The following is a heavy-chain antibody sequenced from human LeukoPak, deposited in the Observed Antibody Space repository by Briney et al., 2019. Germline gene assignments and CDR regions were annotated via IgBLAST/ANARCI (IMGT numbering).Heavy chain of an antibody. D-gene: IGHD4-17*01. CDR3: ASTSKGHPYGDSNWFDP. CDR2: IYYSGST. J-gene: IGHJ5*02. Sequence: SETLSLTCTVSGGSISSYYWSWIRQPPGRGQGWSGYIYYSGSTNYNPSLKSRVTISVDTSKNQFSLKLSSVTAADTAVYYCASTSKGHPYGDSNWFDPWGQGTLVTVSS. V-gene: IGHV4-59*01. CDR1: GGSISSYY.